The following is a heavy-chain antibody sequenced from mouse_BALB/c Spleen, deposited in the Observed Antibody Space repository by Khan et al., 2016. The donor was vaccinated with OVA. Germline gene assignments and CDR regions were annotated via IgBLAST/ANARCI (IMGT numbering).Heavy chain of an antibody. Sequence: QIQLVQSGAELAKPGASVKMSCKASGYTFTTYWMHWVKQRPGQGLEWIGYINPTSGYTDYNQKFKDQVTFTADKSSSTAYMQLSSLTSDDSAVYYCARDRIDYWGQGTTLTVSS. V-gene: IGHV1-7*01. CDR2: INPTSGYT. CDR3: ARDRIDY. J-gene: IGHJ2*01. CDR1: GYTFTTYW.